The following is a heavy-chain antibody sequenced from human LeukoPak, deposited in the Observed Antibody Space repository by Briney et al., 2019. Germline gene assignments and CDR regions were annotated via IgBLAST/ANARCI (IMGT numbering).Heavy chain of an antibody. J-gene: IGHJ4*02. D-gene: IGHD5-18*01. V-gene: IGHV1-46*01. CDR2: INPAGGTT. Sequence: GASVKVSCKASRYTFTSYYIHWVRQDPGQGLEWKGKINPAGGTTTYAQKFQGRVTMTRDTSTSTVYMDVGSLRSEDTAVYYCASIRRGYSYGLFDYWGQGTLVTVSS. CDR3: ASIRRGYSYGLFDY. CDR1: RYTFTSYY.